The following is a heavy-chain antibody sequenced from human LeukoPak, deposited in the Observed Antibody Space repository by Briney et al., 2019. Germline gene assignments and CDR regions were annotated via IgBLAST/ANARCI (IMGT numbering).Heavy chain of an antibody. CDR3: ARDPFRDYDSSGYFDF. CDR1: GFTFSHYE. CDR2: ISSSGSTR. V-gene: IGHV3-48*03. J-gene: IGHJ4*02. D-gene: IGHD3-22*01. Sequence: QPGGSLRLSCTTSGFTFSHYEMNWVRQAPGKALEWVSYISSSGSTRYYADSVKGRFTISRDNAKNSLHLQMNSLRAEDTAVYYCARDPFRDYDSSGYFDFWGQGTPVTVSS.